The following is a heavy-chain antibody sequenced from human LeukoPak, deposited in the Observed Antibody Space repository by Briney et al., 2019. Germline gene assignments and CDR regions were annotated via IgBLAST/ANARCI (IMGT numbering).Heavy chain of an antibody. CDR1: GGSFSGYY. V-gene: IGHV4-34*01. J-gene: IGHJ5*02. CDR3: ARGLITIFGVVTDGWFDP. D-gene: IGHD3-3*01. CDR2: INHSGST. Sequence: SETLSLTCAVYGGSFSGYYWSWIRHPPGKGLEWIGEINHSGSTNYNPSLKSRVTISVDTSKNQFSLKLSSVTAADTAVYYCARGLITIFGVVTDGWFDPWGQGTLVTVSS.